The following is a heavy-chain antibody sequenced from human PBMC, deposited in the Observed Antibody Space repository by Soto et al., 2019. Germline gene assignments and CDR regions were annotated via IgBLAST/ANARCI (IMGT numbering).Heavy chain of an antibody. D-gene: IGHD6-13*01. CDR3: ARDRYSSSWYGGDYYYGMDH. Sequence: WVKVSCKASGGTFSSYAISWVRQAPGQGLEWMGGIIPIFGTANYAQKFQGRVTITADESTSTAYMELSSLRSEDTAVYYCARDRYSSSWYGGDYYYGMDHLGQGTTVTVPS. CDR2: IIPIFGTA. V-gene: IGHV1-69*01. J-gene: IGHJ6*02. CDR1: GGTFSSYA.